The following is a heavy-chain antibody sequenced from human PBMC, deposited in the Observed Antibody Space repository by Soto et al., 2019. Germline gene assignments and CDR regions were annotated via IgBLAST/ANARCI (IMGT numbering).Heavy chain of an antibody. CDR3: AKDVYYYDSSGYSRAFDI. CDR2: ISGSGGST. V-gene: IGHV3-23*01. D-gene: IGHD3-22*01. CDR1: GFTFSSYA. J-gene: IGHJ3*02. Sequence: SLRLSCAASGFTFSSYAMSWVRQAPGKGLEWVSAISGSGGSTYYADSVKGRFTISRDNSKNTLYLQMNSLRAEDTAVYYCAKDVYYYDSSGYSRAFDIWGQGTMVTVSS.